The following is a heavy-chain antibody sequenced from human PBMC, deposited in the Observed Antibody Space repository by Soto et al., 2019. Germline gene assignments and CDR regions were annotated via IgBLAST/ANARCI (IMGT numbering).Heavy chain of an antibody. Sequence: GGSLRLSCAAFGFTVSDNYMSWVRQAPGKRLEWVSVIYSSGSTYYPDSVKGRFTISRDNSDNTLHLQMNSLRDDDTAIYYCAKRRLNTITSLSDWWGQGVQVTVSS. J-gene: IGHJ1*01. D-gene: IGHD3-16*02. CDR3: AKRRLNTITSLSDW. CDR2: IYSSGST. V-gene: IGHV3-66*04. CDR1: GFTVSDNY.